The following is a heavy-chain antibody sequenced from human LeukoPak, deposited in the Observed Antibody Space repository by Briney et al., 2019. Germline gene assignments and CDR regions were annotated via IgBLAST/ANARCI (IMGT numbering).Heavy chain of an antibody. CDR1: GFTFSSYA. J-gene: IGHJ4*02. Sequence: GGSLRLSCAASGFTFSSYAMHWVRQAPGKGLEWVAVISYDGSNKYYADSVKGRFTISRDNSKNTLYLQMNNLRAEDTAVYYCAREGCAYWGQGTLVTVSS. CDR2: ISYDGSNK. D-gene: IGHD2-8*01. V-gene: IGHV3-30*04. CDR3: AREGCAY.